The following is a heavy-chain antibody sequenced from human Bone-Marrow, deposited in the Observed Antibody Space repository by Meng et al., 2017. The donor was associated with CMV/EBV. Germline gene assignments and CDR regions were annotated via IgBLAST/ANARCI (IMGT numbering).Heavy chain of an antibody. Sequence: GESLKISCAASGFTFSSYSMNWVRQAPGQRLEWVSVSSDGGGSAYYADSVRGRFTISRDTPKNTPYLQMNNLRAEDTAVYYCAKADCGRSGCKLIDYWGQGTLVTVSS. J-gene: IGHJ4*02. CDR3: AKADCGRSGCKLIDY. V-gene: IGHV3-23*01. CDR1: GFTFSSYS. D-gene: IGHD2-21*01. CDR2: SSDGGGSA.